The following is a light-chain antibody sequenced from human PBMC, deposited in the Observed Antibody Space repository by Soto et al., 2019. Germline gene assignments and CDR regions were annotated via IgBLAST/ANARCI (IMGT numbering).Light chain of an antibody. CDR3: QDDGSSRT. Sequence: EVVLTQSPGTLSLSPGERATLSCRASQSVTNTYLAWYQQKPGQAPRLLIYGASRRATGIPDRVSGSGSGTDFTLTITRLEPDDFAVYYCQDDGSSRTFGQGTKVEIK. CDR1: QSVTNTY. CDR2: GAS. J-gene: IGKJ1*01. V-gene: IGKV3-20*01.